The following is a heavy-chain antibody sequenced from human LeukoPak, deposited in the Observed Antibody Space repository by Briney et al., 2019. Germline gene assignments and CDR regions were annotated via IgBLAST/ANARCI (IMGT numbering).Heavy chain of an antibody. D-gene: IGHD3-10*01. CDR3: AKDRVDGSGSQFDS. CDR1: GFTFSSYW. Sequence: GGSLRLSCAASGFTFSSYWMSWVRQAPGKGLEWVANIKQDGSEKYYVDSVKGRFTISRDNAKNSLYLQMNSLRADDTAVYYCAKDRVDGSGSQFDSWGQGSLVTVSS. V-gene: IGHV3-7*03. CDR2: IKQDGSEK. J-gene: IGHJ4*02.